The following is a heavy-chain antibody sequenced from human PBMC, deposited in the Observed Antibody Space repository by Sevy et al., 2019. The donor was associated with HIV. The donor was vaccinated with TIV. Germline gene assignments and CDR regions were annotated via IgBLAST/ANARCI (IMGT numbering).Heavy chain of an antibody. V-gene: IGHV3-30*18. D-gene: IGHD3-10*01. J-gene: IGHJ3*02. CDR1: GFTFSSYG. Sequence: GESLKISCAASGFTFSSYGMHWVRQAPGKGLEWVAVISYDGSNKYYADSVKGRFTISRDNSKNTLYLQMNSLRAEDTAVYYCVKDRLAYYYGSGSSSDAFDIWGQGTMVTVSS. CDR2: ISYDGSNK. CDR3: VKDRLAYYYGSGSSSDAFDI.